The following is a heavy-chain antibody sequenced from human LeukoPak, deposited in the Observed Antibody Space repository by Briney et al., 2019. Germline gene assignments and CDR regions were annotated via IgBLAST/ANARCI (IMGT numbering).Heavy chain of an antibody. D-gene: IGHD6-6*01. Sequence: PSETLSLTCTVSGGSISSYYWSWIRQPPGKGLEWIGYIYYSGSTNYNPSLKSRVTISVDTSKNQFSLKLSSVTAADTAVYYCARWARLVDFDYWGQGTLVTVSS. CDR3: ARWARLVDFDY. CDR2: IYYSGST. V-gene: IGHV4-59*08. J-gene: IGHJ4*02. CDR1: GGSISSYY.